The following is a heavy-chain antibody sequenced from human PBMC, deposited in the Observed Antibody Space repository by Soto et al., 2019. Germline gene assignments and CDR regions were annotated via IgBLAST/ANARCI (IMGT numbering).Heavy chain of an antibody. D-gene: IGHD2-15*01. CDR2: ISSNGGST. CDR3: VKSSRCCIARPKIGWFDP. J-gene: IGHJ5*02. Sequence: QSGGSLRLSCSASGFTFSSYAMHWVRQAPGKGLEYVSAISSNGGSTYYADSVKGRFTISRDNSKNTLYLQMSSLRAEDTAVYYCVKSSRCCIARPKIGWFDPWGHGTLVTVSS. V-gene: IGHV3-64D*06. CDR1: GFTFSSYA.